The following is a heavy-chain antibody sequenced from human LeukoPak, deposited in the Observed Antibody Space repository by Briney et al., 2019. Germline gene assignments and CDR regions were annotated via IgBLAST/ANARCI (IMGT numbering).Heavy chain of an antibody. CDR1: GGSISSSSYY. J-gene: IGHJ6*03. V-gene: IGHV4-39*07. CDR2: IYYSGST. Sequence: PSETLSLTCTVSGGSISSSSYYWGWIRQPPGKGLEWIGSIYYSGSTYYNPSLKSRVTISVDTSKNQCSLKLGSVTAADTAVYYCARAHGNYYYYYYMDVWGKGTTVTVSS. D-gene: IGHD4-23*01. CDR3: ARAHGNYYYYYYMDV.